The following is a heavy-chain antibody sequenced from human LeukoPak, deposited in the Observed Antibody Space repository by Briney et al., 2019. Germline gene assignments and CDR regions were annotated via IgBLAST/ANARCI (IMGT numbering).Heavy chain of an antibody. Sequence: SETLSLTCTVSGGSISSSYWGWIRQPPGKGLEWIGYIYYSGSTNYNPSLKSRVTMSVDTSKKYFSLRLSSVTAADTAVYYCARLPDYWYFDLWGRGTLVTVSS. V-gene: IGHV4-59*01. CDR1: GGSISSSY. CDR3: ARLPDYWYFDL. J-gene: IGHJ2*01. CDR2: IYYSGST.